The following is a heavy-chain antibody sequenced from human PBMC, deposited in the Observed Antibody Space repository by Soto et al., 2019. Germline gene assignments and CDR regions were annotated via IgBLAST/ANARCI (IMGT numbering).Heavy chain of an antibody. Sequence: GGSLRLSCAASGFTFSNAWMNWVRQAPGKGLEWVGRIKSKTDGGTTDYAAPVKGRFTISREDSKNTLYLQMNSLKTEDTAVYYCTTSSSWYNQYYYYYYGMDVWGQGTTVTVSS. CDR1: GFTFSNAW. V-gene: IGHV3-15*07. J-gene: IGHJ6*02. D-gene: IGHD6-13*01. CDR3: TTSSSWYNQYYYYYYGMDV. CDR2: IKSKTDGGTT.